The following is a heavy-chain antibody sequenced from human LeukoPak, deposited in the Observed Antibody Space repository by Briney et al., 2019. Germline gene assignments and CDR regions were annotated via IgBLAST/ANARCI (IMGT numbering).Heavy chain of an antibody. CDR1: GGSFSGYY. V-gene: IGHV4-34*01. J-gene: IGHJ4*02. CDR3: ARSLSSGYYYFDY. D-gene: IGHD3-22*01. Sequence: SETLSLTCAVYGGSFSGYYWSWIRQPPGKGLEWIGEISHSGSTNYNPSLKSRVTISVDTSKNQFSLKLSSVTAADTAVYYCARSLSSGYYYFDYWGQGTLVIVSS. CDR2: ISHSGST.